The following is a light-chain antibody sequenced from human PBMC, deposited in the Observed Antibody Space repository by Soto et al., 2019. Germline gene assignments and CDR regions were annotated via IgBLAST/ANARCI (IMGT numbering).Light chain of an antibody. CDR2: EVS. J-gene: IGLJ3*02. V-gene: IGLV2-14*01. CDR1: NRDIGAYNL. CDR3: SSYTRVNTLL. Sequence: QSALTQPASVSGSLGQSITISCTGSNRDIGAYNLVSWYQQYPDPAPKLIIYEVSNRPEGVSYRFTGSRSGNTDSLTISAIPAEYESTFDCSSYTRVNTLLFGGGTK.